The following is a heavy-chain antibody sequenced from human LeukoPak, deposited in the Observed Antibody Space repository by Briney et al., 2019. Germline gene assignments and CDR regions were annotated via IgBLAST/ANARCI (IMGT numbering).Heavy chain of an antibody. Sequence: GASVKVSCKASGYTFTSYGISWVRQAPGQGLEWMGWISAYNGNTNYAQKLQGRVTMTTDTSTSTAYMELRSLRSDDTAVYYCARGDYDYVWGSYRFVYWGQGTLVTVSS. V-gene: IGHV1-18*01. J-gene: IGHJ4*02. CDR1: GYTFTSYG. CDR3: ARGDYDYVWGSYRFVY. D-gene: IGHD3-16*02. CDR2: ISAYNGNT.